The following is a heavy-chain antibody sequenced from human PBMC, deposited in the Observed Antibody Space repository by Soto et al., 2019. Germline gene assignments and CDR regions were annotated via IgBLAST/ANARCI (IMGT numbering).Heavy chain of an antibody. Sequence: QLQLQESGSGLVKPSQTLSLTCAVSGGSISSGGYSWSWIRQPPGKGLEWIGYIYHSGSTYYNPSLERRVPIPVDRSKNQFSLKLSSVTAADTAVYYCARGQVVAAQHWGQGTLVTVSS. V-gene: IGHV4-30-2*01. CDR1: GGSISSGGYS. J-gene: IGHJ4*02. D-gene: IGHD2-15*01. CDR2: IYHSGST. CDR3: ARGQVVAAQH.